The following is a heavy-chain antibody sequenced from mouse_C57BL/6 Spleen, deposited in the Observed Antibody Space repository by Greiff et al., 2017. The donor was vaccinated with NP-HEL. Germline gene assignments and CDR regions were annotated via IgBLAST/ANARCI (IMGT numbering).Heavy chain of an antibody. D-gene: IGHD1-1*01. V-gene: IGHV1-69*01. J-gene: IGHJ1*03. CDR3: ARGYGQISTTVVATRYFDV. Sequence: QVQLQQPGAELVMPGASVKLSCKASGYTFTSYWMHWVKQRPGQGLEWIGEIDPSDSYTNYNQKFKGKSTLTVDKSSSPAYMQLSGLTSEDSAVYYCARGYGQISTTVVATRYFDVWGTGTTVTVSS. CDR2: IDPSDSYT. CDR1: GYTFTSYW.